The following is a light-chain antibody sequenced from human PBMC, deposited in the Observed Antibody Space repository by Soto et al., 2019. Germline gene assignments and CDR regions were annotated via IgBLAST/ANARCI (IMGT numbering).Light chain of an antibody. CDR3: QEYTTYSRT. CDR1: QSISSW. J-gene: IGKJ1*01. CDR2: DVS. Sequence: DIQMTQSPSTLSASVGDRVTITCRASQSISSWLAWYQQKPGKAPKVLIYDVSTLESGVPSRFSGGGSGTEFTLTITSLQPDDFATYYCQEYTTYSRTFGQGTRWIS. V-gene: IGKV1-5*01.